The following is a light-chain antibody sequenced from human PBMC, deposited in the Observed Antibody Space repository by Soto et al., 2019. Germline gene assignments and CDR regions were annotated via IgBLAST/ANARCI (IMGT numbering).Light chain of an antibody. CDR2: ENN. J-gene: IGLJ3*02. CDR3: GTWDSGLSAGV. V-gene: IGLV1-51*02. CDR1: RSDIGNNY. Sequence: QSVLTQPPSLSAAPGQKGTISCSGSRSDIGNNYVSWFQHLPGTAPKLLIYENNKRPSGIPDRFSGSKSDTSATLDITGLQTGDEADYYCGTWDSGLSAGVFGGGTKLTVL.